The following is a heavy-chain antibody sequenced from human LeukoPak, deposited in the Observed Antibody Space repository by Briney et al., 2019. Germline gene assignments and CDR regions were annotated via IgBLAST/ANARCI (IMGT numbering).Heavy chain of an antibody. CDR2: IYYSGSI. CDR3: ARDSPVRSMDV. V-gene: IGHV4-59*01. Sequence: SETLSLTCTVSGGSLSSYYWSWIRQPPGKGLEWIGYIYYSGSINYYPSLKSRVTISVDTSKSQFSLKLRAVTAADTAVYYCARDSPVRSMDVWGKGTTVTVPS. J-gene: IGHJ6*03. D-gene: IGHD3-16*01. CDR1: GGSLSSYY.